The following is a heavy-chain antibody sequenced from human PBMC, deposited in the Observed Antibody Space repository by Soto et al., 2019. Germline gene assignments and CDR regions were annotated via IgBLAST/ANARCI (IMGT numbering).Heavy chain of an antibody. Sequence: AEARSDKRTSTDAATRRTYCISSRHPQGKGLEWIGYIYYSGSTNYNPSLKSRVTISVDTSKNQFSLKLSSVNAADTAVYFFAKGLETDMVLFDY. CDR2: IYYSGST. CDR3: AKGLETDMVLFDY. CDR1: DAATRRTY. J-gene: IGHJ4*01. D-gene: IGHD3-10*01. V-gene: IGHV4-59*01.